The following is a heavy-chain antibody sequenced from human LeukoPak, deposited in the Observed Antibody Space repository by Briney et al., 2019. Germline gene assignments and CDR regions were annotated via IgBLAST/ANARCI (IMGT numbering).Heavy chain of an antibody. Sequence: SVKVSCKASGGTFSSYAISWVRQAPGQGLEWMGRIIPILGIANYAQKFQGRVTITADKSTSTAYMELSSLRSEDTAVYYCARDPHSSGWFDYWGQGTLVTVSS. CDR1: GGTFSSYA. CDR3: ARDPHSSGWFDY. J-gene: IGHJ4*02. D-gene: IGHD6-19*01. CDR2: IIPILGIA. V-gene: IGHV1-69*04.